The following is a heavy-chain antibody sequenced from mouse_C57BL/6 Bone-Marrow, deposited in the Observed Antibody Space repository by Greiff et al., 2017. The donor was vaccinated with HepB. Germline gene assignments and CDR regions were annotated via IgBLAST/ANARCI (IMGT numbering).Heavy chain of an antibody. CDR3: TRYDYFPFAY. CDR1: GYTFTDYE. J-gene: IGHJ3*01. Sequence: QVHVKQSGAELVRPGASVTLSCKASGYTFTDYEMHWVKQTPVHGLEWIGAIDPETGGTAYNQKFKGKAILTADKSSSTAYMELRSLTSEDSAVYYCTRYDYFPFAYWGQGTLVTVSA. V-gene: IGHV1-15*01. CDR2: IDPETGGT. D-gene: IGHD2-4*01.